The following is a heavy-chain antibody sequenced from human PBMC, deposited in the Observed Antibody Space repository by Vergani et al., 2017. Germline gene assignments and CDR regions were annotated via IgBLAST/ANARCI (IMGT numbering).Heavy chain of an antibody. V-gene: IGHV3-23*01. CDR2: INTNGAYT. CDR1: GSSFTTYA. J-gene: IGHJ1*01. Sequence: EVQLLESGGDLVQPGWSLRLSCAASGSSFTTYAMSWVRQAPGKGLEWVSTINTNGAYTRYGDSVKGRFTISRDNGEYSLLLQMNSLRPEDTAVYYCASGVPGYQLATQYFQHWGQGTLVTVSS. D-gene: IGHD2-2*01. CDR3: ASGVPGYQLATQYFQH.